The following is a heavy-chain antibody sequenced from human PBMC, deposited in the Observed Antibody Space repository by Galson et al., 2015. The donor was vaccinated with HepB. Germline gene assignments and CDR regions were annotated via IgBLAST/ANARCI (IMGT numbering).Heavy chain of an antibody. Sequence: TLSLTCTVSGGSISNGDYYWSWIRQPPGKGLEWIGYIYYRGSTYYNPSLKSRFTISIDTSKNQFSLKLSSVTAADTAVYYCTRRSPNCSGGSCYGFWYFDLWGRGTLVTVSS. CDR1: GGSISNGDYY. V-gene: IGHV4-30-4*01. CDR3: TRRSPNCSGGSCYGFWYFDL. J-gene: IGHJ2*01. CDR2: IYYRGST. D-gene: IGHD2-15*01.